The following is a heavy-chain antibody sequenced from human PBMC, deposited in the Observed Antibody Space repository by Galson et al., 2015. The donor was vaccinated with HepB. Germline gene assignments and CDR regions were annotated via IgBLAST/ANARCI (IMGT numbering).Heavy chain of an antibody. CDR2: IYPGDSDT. V-gene: IGHV5-51*01. D-gene: IGHD3-10*01. Sequence: QSGAEVKKPGESLKISCRGFGYSFTSYWIGWVRQMPGKGLEWMGIIYPGDSDTIYSPSFQGQVTISVDKSITTAYLQWSSLKASDTAMYYCARHHYYAPGSYYGADYWGQGTLVTVSS. CDR1: GYSFTSYW. J-gene: IGHJ4*02. CDR3: ARHHYYAPGSYYGADY.